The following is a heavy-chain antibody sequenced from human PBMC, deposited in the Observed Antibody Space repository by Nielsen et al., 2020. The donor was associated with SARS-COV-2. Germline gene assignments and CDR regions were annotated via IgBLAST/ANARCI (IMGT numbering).Heavy chain of an antibody. V-gene: IGHV3-7*03. CDR2: IKQDGSEK. CDR1: GFTFSSYW. D-gene: IGHD3/OR15-3a*01. CDR3: ASGLVTYHWLRGYYGMDV. J-gene: IGHJ6*02. Sequence: GKSLKISCAASGFTFSSYWMSWVRQAPGKGLEWVANIKQDGSEKYYVDSVKGRFTISRDNAKNSLYLQMNSLRAEDTAVYYCASGLVTYHWLRGYYGMDVWGQGTTVTVSS.